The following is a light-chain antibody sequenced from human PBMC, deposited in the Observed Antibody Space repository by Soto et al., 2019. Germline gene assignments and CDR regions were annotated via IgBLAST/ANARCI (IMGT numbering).Light chain of an antibody. CDR2: DVT. J-gene: IGLJ1*01. CDR3: CSYATAYTKV. CDR1: TSDVGFYDY. V-gene: IGLV2-11*01. Sequence: QSVLTQPRSVSGSPGQSVTISCTGTTSDVGFYDYVSWYQQHPGKAPKLMIYDVTKRPSGVPDRFSGSKSGNTASLTISGLQAEDEADYYCCSYATAYTKVFGTGTKVTVL.